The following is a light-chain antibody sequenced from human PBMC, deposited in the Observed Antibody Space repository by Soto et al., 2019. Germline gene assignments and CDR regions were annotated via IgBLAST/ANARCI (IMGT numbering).Light chain of an antibody. CDR3: QQYSGYSLFT. J-gene: IGKJ3*01. CDR1: QSISGW. Sequence: IQMTQSPSTLSASVGDRVTITCRASQSISGWLAWYQQRPGKAPKLLIYDASSLESGVPSRFSGSGSGTEFTLTIGGLQPDDFATYYCQQYSGYSLFTFGPGTIVDIK. V-gene: IGKV1-5*01. CDR2: DAS.